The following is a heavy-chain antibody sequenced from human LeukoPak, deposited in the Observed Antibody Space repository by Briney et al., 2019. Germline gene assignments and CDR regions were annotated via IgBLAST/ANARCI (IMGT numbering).Heavy chain of an antibody. Sequence: GASVKVSCKASGYTFTSYGISWVRQAPGQGLEWMGWISAYNGNTNYAQKLQGRVTMTTDTSTSAAYMELRSLRSDDTAVYYCARDAYYDFWSGYLYYYYYMDVWGKGTTVTVSS. CDR3: ARDAYYDFWSGYLYYYYYMDV. D-gene: IGHD3-3*01. V-gene: IGHV1-18*01. J-gene: IGHJ6*03. CDR1: GYTFTSYG. CDR2: ISAYNGNT.